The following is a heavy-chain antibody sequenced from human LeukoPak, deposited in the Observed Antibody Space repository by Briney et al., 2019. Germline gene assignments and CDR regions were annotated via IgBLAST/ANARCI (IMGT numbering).Heavy chain of an antibody. J-gene: IGHJ4*02. V-gene: IGHV3-15*01. CDR3: TTDWCSSTSCYFYYFDY. CDR1: GFTFSNAW. D-gene: IGHD2-2*01. Sequence: GGSLRLSCAASGFTFSNAWMSWVRQAPGKGLEWVGRIKSKTGGGKTDDAAPVKGRFTISSDDSKNTLYLQLNSLKTEDTAVYYCTTDWCSSTSCYFYYFDYWGQGTLVTVSS. CDR2: IKSKTGGGKT.